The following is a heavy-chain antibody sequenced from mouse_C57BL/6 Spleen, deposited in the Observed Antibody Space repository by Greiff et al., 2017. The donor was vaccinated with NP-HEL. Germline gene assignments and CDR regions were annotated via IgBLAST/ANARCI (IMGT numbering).Heavy chain of an antibody. CDR1: GYAFSSSW. Sequence: VQLQQSGPELVKPGASVKISCKASGYAFSSSWMNWVKQRPGKGLEWIGRIYPGDGDTNYNGKFKGKATLTADKSSSTAYMQLSSLTSEDSAVYFCAIRGAPYGSSYAMDYWGQGTSVTVSS. CDR3: AIRGAPYGSSYAMDY. D-gene: IGHD1-1*01. J-gene: IGHJ4*01. CDR2: IYPGDGDT. V-gene: IGHV1-82*01.